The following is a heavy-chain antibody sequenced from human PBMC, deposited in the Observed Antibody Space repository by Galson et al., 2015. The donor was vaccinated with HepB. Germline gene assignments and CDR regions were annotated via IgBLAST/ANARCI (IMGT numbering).Heavy chain of an antibody. Sequence: PALVKPTQTLTLTCSFSGFSLNTSGVGVGWIRQPPGKALEWLALIYWDGDKRYRPSLESRLAITKDTSKNQVVLTTTNMHPVDAATYYCAHRRGVAGSDSWSGYYEGGPFDYWGQGTLVTVSS. J-gene: IGHJ4*02. D-gene: IGHD3-3*01. V-gene: IGHV2-5*02. CDR1: GFSLNTSGVG. CDR2: IYWDGDK. CDR3: AHRRGVAGSDSWSGYYEGGPFDY.